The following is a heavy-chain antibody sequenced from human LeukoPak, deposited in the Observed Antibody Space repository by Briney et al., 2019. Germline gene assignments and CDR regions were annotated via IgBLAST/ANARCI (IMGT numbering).Heavy chain of an antibody. Sequence: PGGSLRLSCAASGFTFSDHYMDWVRQAPGKGLEWVGRTRNKANSYTTEYAASVKGRFTISRDDSENSLSLQINSLRSEDTAIYYCARSTGYTSGWDHYYYYGLDVWGRGTTVAVSS. D-gene: IGHD6-25*01. CDR3: ARSTGYTSGWDHYYYYGLDV. CDR2: TRNKANSYTT. CDR1: GFTFSDHY. J-gene: IGHJ6*02. V-gene: IGHV3-72*01.